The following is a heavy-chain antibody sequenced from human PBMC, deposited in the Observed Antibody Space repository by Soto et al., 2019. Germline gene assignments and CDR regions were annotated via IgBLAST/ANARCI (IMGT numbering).Heavy chain of an antibody. J-gene: IGHJ2*01. CDR2: IIPIFGTA. Sequence: SVKVSCKASGGTFSSYAISWVRQAPGQGLEWMGGIIPIFGTANYAQKFQGRGTITADESTSTAYMELSSLRSEDTAVYYCARGRYYDSSGYSPWAFDLWGRGTLVTVSS. D-gene: IGHD3-22*01. CDR1: GGTFSSYA. V-gene: IGHV1-69*13. CDR3: ARGRYYDSSGYSPWAFDL.